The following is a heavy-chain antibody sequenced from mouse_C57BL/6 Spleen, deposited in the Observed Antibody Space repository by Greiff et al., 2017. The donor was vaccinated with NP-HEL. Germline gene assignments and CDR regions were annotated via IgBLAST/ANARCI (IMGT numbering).Heavy chain of an antibody. CDR3: ARGGLHYYAMDY. D-gene: IGHD3-1*01. CDR2: INPSTGGT. V-gene: IGHV1-42*01. Sequence: VQLQQSGPELVKPGASVKISCKASGYSFTGYYMNWVKQSPEKSLEWIGEINPSTGGTTYNQKFKAKATLTVDKSSSTAYMQLKSLTSEDSAVYYCARGGLHYYAMDYWGQGTSVTVSS. J-gene: IGHJ4*01. CDR1: GYSFTGYY.